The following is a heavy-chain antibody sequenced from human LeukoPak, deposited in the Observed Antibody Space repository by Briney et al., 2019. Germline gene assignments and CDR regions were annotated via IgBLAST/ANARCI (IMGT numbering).Heavy chain of an antibody. Sequence: ASVKVSCKASGYTFTGYYIHWVRQAPGQGLEWMGWINPNSGGTNYAQKFQGRVTMTRDTSITTAYMELSRLRSDDMAVYYCARRWYSGRATDDAFDIWGQGTMVTVSS. CDR2: INPNSGGT. CDR1: GYTFTGYY. CDR3: ARRWYSGRATDDAFDI. J-gene: IGHJ3*02. D-gene: IGHD1-26*01. V-gene: IGHV1-2*02.